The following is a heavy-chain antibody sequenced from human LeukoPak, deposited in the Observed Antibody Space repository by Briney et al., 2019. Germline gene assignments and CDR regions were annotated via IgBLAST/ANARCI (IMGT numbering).Heavy chain of an antibody. V-gene: IGHV4-59*02. CDR2: THYSGST. CDR3: ARGHYGLEV. J-gene: IGHJ6*04. CDR1: GASANSYY. Sequence: SETLSLTCTVSGASANSYYWSWIRQPPGKGLEWIGYTHYSGSTSYNPSLKSRVTISIDTSKNQFSLKLTSVTAADTAVFYCARGHYGLEVWGKGTTVTVSS.